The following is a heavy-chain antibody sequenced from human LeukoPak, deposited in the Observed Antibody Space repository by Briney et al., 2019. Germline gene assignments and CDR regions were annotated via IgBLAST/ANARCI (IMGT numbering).Heavy chain of an antibody. CDR3: ARDSSRDGYNWIDY. CDR1: GFTFSSYA. D-gene: IGHD5-24*01. CDR2: ISYDGSNK. J-gene: IGHJ4*02. Sequence: PGGSLRLSCAASGFTFSSYAMHWVRQAPGKGLEWVAVISYDGSNKYYADSVKGRFTISRDNSKNTLYLQMNSLRAEDTAVYYCARDSSRDGYNWIDYWGQGTLVTVSS. V-gene: IGHV3-30-3*01.